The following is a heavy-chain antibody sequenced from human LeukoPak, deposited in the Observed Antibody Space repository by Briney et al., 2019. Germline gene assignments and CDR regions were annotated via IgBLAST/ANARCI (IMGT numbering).Heavy chain of an antibody. CDR1: GSPLIRYR. J-gene: IGHJ4*02. CDR3: AGRGDGNLDYFDH. Sequence: GGALRLSCAAPGSPLIRYRWTWVPQAPGRGLEMVANIKQDGGEKYYVDSVKGQFTISRDNAKNSLYLQMNSLRPEDTAVYYCAGRGDGNLDYFDHWGQGTLVTASS. V-gene: IGHV3-7*04. D-gene: IGHD5-24*01. CDR2: IKQDGGEK.